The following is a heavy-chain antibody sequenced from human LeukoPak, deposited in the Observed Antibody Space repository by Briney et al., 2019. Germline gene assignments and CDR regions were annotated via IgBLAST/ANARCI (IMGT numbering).Heavy chain of an antibody. Sequence: GGSLRLSCVASGFTFTSYWMHWVRQAPGKGLVWVSRINNDGSTTAYADSVKGRFTISRDNAKNTLYLQMNSLRAEDTAVYYCARTYSSFDYWGQGTLVTVSS. D-gene: IGHD6-19*01. CDR2: INNDGSTT. CDR1: GFTFTSYW. CDR3: ARTYSSFDY. V-gene: IGHV3-74*01. J-gene: IGHJ4*02.